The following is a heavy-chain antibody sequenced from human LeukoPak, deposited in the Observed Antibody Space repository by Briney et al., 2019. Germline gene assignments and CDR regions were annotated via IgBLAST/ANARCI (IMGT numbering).Heavy chain of an antibody. V-gene: IGHV3-23*01. Sequence: GGSLRLSCAASGFTFSSYVMNWVRQPPGKGLEWVSAITGSGGSTHYADSVKGRFTISRDSSKNTLYLQLNNLRAEDTAVYYCAKDHLAWGSSFDFWGQGTLVTVSS. J-gene: IGHJ4*02. CDR3: AKDHLAWGSSFDF. CDR1: GFTFSSYV. CDR2: ITGSGGST. D-gene: IGHD7-27*01.